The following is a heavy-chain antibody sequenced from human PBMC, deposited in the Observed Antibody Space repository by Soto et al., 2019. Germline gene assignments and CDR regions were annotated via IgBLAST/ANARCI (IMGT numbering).Heavy chain of an antibody. J-gene: IGHJ3*02. CDR3: AKATATGGGAFEI. Sequence: LRLSCAVSGFSCSSYDMNWVRQAPSQGLEWVSTILVGGSTYYEDSVRGRFTISRDTSKNTVYLQMSRLTAGDTAVYYCAKATATGGGAFEICGQGTMVTVSS. CDR2: ILVGGST. V-gene: IGHV3-23*01. D-gene: IGHD2-8*02. CDR1: GFSCSSYD.